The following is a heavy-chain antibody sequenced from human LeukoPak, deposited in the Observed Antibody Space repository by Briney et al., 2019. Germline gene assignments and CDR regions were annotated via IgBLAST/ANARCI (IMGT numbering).Heavy chain of an antibody. J-gene: IGHJ4*02. D-gene: IGHD3-3*01. CDR3: AIGAGDFWSGYYEDY. Sequence: ASVTVSCKASGYTFTSYGISWVRQAPGQGLEWMGWISAYNGNTNYAQKLQGRVTMTTDTSTSTAYMELRSLRSDDTAVYYCAIGAGDFWSGYYEDYWGQGTLVTVSS. CDR1: GYTFTSYG. CDR2: ISAYNGNT. V-gene: IGHV1-18*01.